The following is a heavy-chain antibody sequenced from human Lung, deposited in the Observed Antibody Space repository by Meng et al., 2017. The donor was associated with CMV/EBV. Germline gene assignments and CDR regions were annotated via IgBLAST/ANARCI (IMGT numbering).Heavy chain of an antibody. V-gene: IGHV3-48*03. CDR2: ISVTGSQI. CDR3: ARGIRRRDELWNWRRSRNNVFYIDS. J-gene: IGHJ4*02. CDR1: GFTFSIYE. Sequence: SXAASGFTFSIYEMNWVRQAPGKGLEWVSFISVTGSQIYYADSVKGRFTSSRDNAQNSLYLQMNRLRGDDTAVYYCARGIRRRDELWNWRRSRNNVFYIDSXGQGXLVTVSS. D-gene: IGHD1/OR15-1a*01.